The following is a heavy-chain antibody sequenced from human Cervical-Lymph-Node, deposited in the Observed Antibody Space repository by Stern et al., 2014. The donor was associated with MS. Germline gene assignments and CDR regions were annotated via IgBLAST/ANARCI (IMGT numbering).Heavy chain of an antibody. D-gene: IGHD2-2*01. CDR1: GYSFTNYW. CDR3: ARRAGYCSRTNCYAYWYFDL. V-gene: IGHV5-51*01. Sequence: VQLAESGAVVKEPGEFLKISCQTSGYSFTNYWIGWVRQMPRQGLERMGLIHPCDSDAKYSPSFLGQVTITADKSTNTAYVQWSSLKASDTATYYCARRAGYCSRTNCYAYWYFDLWGRGTLVTVSS. J-gene: IGHJ2*01. CDR2: IHPCDSDA.